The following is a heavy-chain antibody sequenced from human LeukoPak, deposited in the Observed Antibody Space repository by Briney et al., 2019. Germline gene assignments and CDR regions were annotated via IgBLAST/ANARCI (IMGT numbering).Heavy chain of an antibody. J-gene: IGHJ5*02. Sequence: PGASLRLSCAASGFTFYSYAMSWVRQAPGKGLEWVSSISFTETTTYYADSVKGRFTISRDNSKNTLYPQMNSLRAEDTAVYYCAKDSLGYWFDPWGQGTLVTVSS. CDR3: AKDSLGYWFDP. V-gene: IGHV3-23*01. CDR1: GFTFYSYA. CDR2: ISFTETTT.